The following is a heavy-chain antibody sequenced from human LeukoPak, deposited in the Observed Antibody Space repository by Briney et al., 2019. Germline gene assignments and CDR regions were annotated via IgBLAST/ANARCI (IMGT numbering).Heavy chain of an antibody. D-gene: IGHD3-22*01. J-gene: IGHJ4*02. V-gene: IGHV3-11*04. CDR3: ASSHDSSGND. CDR1: GFTFGEFY. CDR2: IVSTGLNK. Sequence: GGSLRLSCAASGFTFGEFYMSWIRQAPGKGLEWVADIVSTGLNKYYADSVKGRFTISRDNAKNSLDLQMNSLRAEDTAVYFCASSHDSSGNDWGQGTLVTVSS.